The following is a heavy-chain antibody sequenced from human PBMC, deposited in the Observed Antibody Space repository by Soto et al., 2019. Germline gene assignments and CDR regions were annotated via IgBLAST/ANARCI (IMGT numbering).Heavy chain of an antibody. Sequence: QVQLRESGPGLVKPSGTLSLTCAVSGGPISGSVWWTWVRQPPGKGLEWIGEVFHSGGINYNPSLKSRVTMSVDTSRSQFSHELHSVTAADTAVYYCARKAWVRFDFWGQGTLVTVSS. J-gene: IGHJ4*02. D-gene: IGHD3-16*01. V-gene: IGHV4-4*02. CDR2: VFHSGGI. CDR1: GGPISGSVW. CDR3: ARKAWVRFDF.